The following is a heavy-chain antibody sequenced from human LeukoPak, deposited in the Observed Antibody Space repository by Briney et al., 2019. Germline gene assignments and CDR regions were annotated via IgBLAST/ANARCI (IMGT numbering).Heavy chain of an antibody. D-gene: IGHD3-22*01. Sequence: PSETLSLTCAVYGGSFSGYYWSWIRQPPGKGLEWIGEINHSGSTNYNPSLKSRVTISVDTSKNQFSLKLSSVTAEDTAVYYCARGRGYFDYWGQGTLVTVSS. CDR2: INHSGST. J-gene: IGHJ4*02. CDR3: ARGRGYFDY. V-gene: IGHV4-34*01. CDR1: GGSFSGYY.